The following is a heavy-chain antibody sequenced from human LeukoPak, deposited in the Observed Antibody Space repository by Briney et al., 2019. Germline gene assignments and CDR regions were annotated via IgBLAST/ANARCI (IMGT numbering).Heavy chain of an antibody. V-gene: IGHV4-59*01. CDR2: ISYSGDI. J-gene: IGHJ4*02. D-gene: IGHD2-2*01. CDR3: ARRISTMAQFDY. Sequence: PETLSLTCTVSGGSISSYYWSWIRQPPGKGLEWIGYISYSGDITHNPSLKSRVTISIDSSKNQFSLYLRSVTAADTAVYYCARRISTMAQFDYWGQGTLVTVSS. CDR1: GGSISSYY.